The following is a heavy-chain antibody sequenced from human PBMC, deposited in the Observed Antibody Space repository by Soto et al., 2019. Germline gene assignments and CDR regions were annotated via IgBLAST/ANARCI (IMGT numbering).Heavy chain of an antibody. D-gene: IGHD6-6*01. J-gene: IGHJ4*02. V-gene: IGHV4-59*01. CDR3: ASSVSSSSDFDY. CDR2: IYYSGST. Sequence: ETLSLTCTVSGGSISSYYWSWIRQPPGKGLEWIGYIYYSGSTNYNPSLKSRVTISVDTSKNQFSLKLSSVTAADTAVYYCASSVSSSSDFDYLGQGTLVTVSS. CDR1: GGSISSYY.